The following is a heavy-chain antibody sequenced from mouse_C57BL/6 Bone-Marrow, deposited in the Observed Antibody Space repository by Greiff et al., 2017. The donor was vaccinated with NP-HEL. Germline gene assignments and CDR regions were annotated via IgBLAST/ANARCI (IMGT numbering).Heavy chain of an antibody. CDR3: AKNGSITTVVENYAMDY. Sequence: VQLKESGPGLVQPSQSLSITCTVSGFSLTSYGVHWVRQPPGKGLEWLGVIWSGGSTDYNAAFISSLSISKDNSKSQVFFKMNSLQADDTAIYYCAKNGSITTVVENYAMDYWGQGTSVTVSS. CDR2: IWSGGST. CDR1: GFSLTSYG. V-gene: IGHV2-4*01. D-gene: IGHD1-1*01. J-gene: IGHJ4*01.